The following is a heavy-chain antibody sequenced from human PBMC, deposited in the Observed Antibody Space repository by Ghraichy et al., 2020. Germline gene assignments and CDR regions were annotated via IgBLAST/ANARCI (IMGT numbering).Heavy chain of an antibody. J-gene: IGHJ4*02. Sequence: GESLNISCVVSGFPLSSNWMHWVRQAPGKGLVWVSRIDDAGSGTSYADSVKGRFTVSRDDTRNTAYLQMNSLRAEDTAVYYCATVFDFWGQGALVTVSS. CDR2: IDDAGSGT. V-gene: IGHV3-74*01. CDR1: GFPLSSNW. CDR3: ATVFDF.